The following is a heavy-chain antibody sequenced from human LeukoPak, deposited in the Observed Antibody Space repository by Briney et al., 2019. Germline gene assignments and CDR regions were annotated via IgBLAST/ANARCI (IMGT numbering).Heavy chain of an antibody. CDR3: TCGNTAPPYYYYMDV. D-gene: IGHD1-26*01. CDR1: GGTFSSYV. V-gene: IGHV1-69*06. J-gene: IGHJ6*03. CDR2: IIPIFGTA. Sequence: ASVKVSCKASGGTFSSYVISWVRQAPGQGLEWMGGIIPIFGTANSAQKFQGRVTITADKSTRTAFMELSSLRSEDTAVYYCTCGNTAPPYYYYMDVWGKGTTVTVSS.